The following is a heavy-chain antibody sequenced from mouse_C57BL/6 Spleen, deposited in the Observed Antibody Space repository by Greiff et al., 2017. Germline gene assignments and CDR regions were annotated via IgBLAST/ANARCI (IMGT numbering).Heavy chain of an antibody. V-gene: IGHV5-17*01. CDR1: GFTFSDYG. J-gene: IGHJ2*01. CDR3: AGDYDDGGYFDY. Sequence: EVKLVESGGGLVKPGGSLKLSCAASGFTFSDYGMHWVRQAPEKGLEWVAYISSGSSTIYYADTVKGRFTISRDNAKNTLFLQMTSLRSEDTAMYYCAGDYDDGGYFDYWGQGTTLTVSS. D-gene: IGHD2-4*01. CDR2: ISSGSSTI.